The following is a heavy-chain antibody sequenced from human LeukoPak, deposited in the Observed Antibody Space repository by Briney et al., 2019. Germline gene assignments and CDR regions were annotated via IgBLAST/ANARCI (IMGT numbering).Heavy chain of an antibody. CDR1: GGSFSSGSYP. D-gene: IGHD1-26*01. CDR2: IYYSGST. V-gene: IGHV4-61*01. CDR3: ARLTRTYYDFDY. Sequence: PSETLSLTCTVSGGSFSSGSYPWSWIRQPPGKGLEWIGYIYYSGSTNYNPSLQSRVTISVDTSKDQFSLKPNSVTAADTAVYYCARLTRTYYDFDYWGQGTLVTVSS. J-gene: IGHJ4*02.